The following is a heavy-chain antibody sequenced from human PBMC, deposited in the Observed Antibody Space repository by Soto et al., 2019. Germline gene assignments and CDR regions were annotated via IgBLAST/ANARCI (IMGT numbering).Heavy chain of an antibody. Sequence: VKVSCKASGYTFTGYYMHWVRQAPGQGLEWMGWINPNSGGTNYAQKFQGRVTMTRDTSISTAYMELSRLRSDDTAVYYCARASRGHPAARPAWFDPWGQGTLVTVSS. CDR3: ARASRGHPAARPAWFDP. CDR2: INPNSGGT. D-gene: IGHD6-6*01. J-gene: IGHJ5*02. V-gene: IGHV1-2*02. CDR1: GYTFTGYY.